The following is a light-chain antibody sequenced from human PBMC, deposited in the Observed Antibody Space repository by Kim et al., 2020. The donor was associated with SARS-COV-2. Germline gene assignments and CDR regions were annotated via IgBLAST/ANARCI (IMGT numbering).Light chain of an antibody. V-gene: IGLV1-47*01. J-gene: IGLJ3*02. CDR3: AAWDDSLSGWV. CDR2: RNN. CDR1: SSNIGSNY. Sequence: QSVLTQPPSASGTSGQRVTISCSGSSSNIGSNYVYWYQQLPGTAPKLLIYRNNQRPSGVPDRFSGSKSGTSAFLAISGLRSEDEADYYCAAWDDSLSGWVFGGGTQLTVL.